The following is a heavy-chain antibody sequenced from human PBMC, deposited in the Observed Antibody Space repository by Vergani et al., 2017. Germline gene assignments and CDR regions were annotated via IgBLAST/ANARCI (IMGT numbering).Heavy chain of an antibody. Sequence: ESGPVLVKPTETLTLTCTVSGFSLSNARMGVSWIRQPPGKALEWVSYISSSGSTIHDADPVKGRFTISRDNAKNSLYLQMNSLRAEDTAVYYCATGIFFPSTIRVMVVVPAATVYYYYGMDVWGQGP. CDR1: GFSLSNA. CDR3: ATGIFFPSTIRVMVVVPAATVYYYYGMDV. V-gene: IGHV3-11*04. J-gene: IGHJ6*02. CDR2: ISSSGSTI. D-gene: IGHD2-2*01.